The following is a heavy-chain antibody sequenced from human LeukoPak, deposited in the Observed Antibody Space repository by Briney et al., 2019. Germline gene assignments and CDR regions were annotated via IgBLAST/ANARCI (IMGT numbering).Heavy chain of an antibody. J-gene: IGHJ4*02. Sequence: GGSLRLSCAASGFTFSSYAMSWVRQAPGKGLEWVSAISGSGGSTYYADSVKGRFTISRDNSKRTLYLQMNNLRVEDTAVYYCAKGFYGSGTKNYFDYWGQGTLVTVSS. V-gene: IGHV3-23*01. D-gene: IGHD3-10*01. CDR1: GFTFSSYA. CDR2: ISGSGGST. CDR3: AKGFYGSGTKNYFDY.